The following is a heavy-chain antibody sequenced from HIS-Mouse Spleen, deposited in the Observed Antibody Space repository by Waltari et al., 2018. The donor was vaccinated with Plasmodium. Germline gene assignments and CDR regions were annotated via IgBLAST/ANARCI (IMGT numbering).Heavy chain of an antibody. D-gene: IGHD6-13*01. CDR1: GFTFSSYW. J-gene: IGHJ2*01. V-gene: IGHV3-7*01. CDR2: IKQEGSEK. Sequence: EVQLVESGGGLVQPGGSLRLSCAASGFTFSSYWMSWVRQAPGKGREWVSNIKQEGSEKYYVDSVKGRFTISRDNAKNSLYLQMNSLRAEDTAVYYCASSWYWYFDLWGRGTLVTVSS. CDR3: ASSWYWYFDL.